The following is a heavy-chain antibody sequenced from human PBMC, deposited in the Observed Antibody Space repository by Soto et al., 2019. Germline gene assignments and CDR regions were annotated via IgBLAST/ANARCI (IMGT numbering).Heavy chain of an antibody. D-gene: IGHD3-22*01. Sequence: GESLKISCKGSGYSFTSYRIGWVRQMPGKGLEWMGIIYPGDSDTRYSPSFQGQVTISADKSISTAYLQWSSLKASDTAMYYCARHRYYDSSGYYYTYKYYYYGMDVWGQGTTVTVSS. J-gene: IGHJ6*02. CDR3: ARHRYYDSSGYYYTYKYYYYGMDV. CDR2: IYPGDSDT. V-gene: IGHV5-51*01. CDR1: GYSFTSYR.